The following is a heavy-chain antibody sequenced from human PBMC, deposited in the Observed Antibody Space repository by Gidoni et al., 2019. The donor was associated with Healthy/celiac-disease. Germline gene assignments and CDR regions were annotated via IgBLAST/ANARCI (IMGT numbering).Heavy chain of an antibody. D-gene: IGHD5-12*01. CDR3: ARDRDGYNYFDY. J-gene: IGHJ4*02. CDR2: IWYDGSNK. V-gene: IGHV3-33*01. CDR1: GFTFSSYG. Sequence: QPGRSLRLSCAASGFTFSSYGMHWVRQAPGKGLEWVAVIWYDGSNKYYADSVKGRFTISRDNSKNTLYLQMNSLRAEDTAVYYCARDRDGYNYFDYWGQGTLVTVSS.